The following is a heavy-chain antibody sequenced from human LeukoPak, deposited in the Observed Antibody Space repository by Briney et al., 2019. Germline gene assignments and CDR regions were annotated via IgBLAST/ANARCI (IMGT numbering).Heavy chain of an antibody. CDR1: GFTFNSYA. Sequence: GGSLRLSCAASGFTFNSYAMYWVRQAPGKGLEWVSGIFGSGGSAHYADSVKGRFTIFRDNSKNTVYLQMNSLRAEDTAVYYRAKTTTGYSSGRYPGWPVDYWGQGTLVTVSS. V-gene: IGHV3-23*01. J-gene: IGHJ4*02. CDR2: IFGSGGSA. CDR3: AKTTTGYSSGRYPGWPVDY. D-gene: IGHD6-19*01.